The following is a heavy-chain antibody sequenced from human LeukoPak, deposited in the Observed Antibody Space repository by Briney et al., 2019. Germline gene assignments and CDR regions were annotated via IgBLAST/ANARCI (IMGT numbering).Heavy chain of an antibody. CDR2: IIPIFGTA. Sequence: ASVKVSCKASGGTLSSYAISWVRQAPGQGLEWMGGIIPIFGTANYAQKFQGRVTITTDESTSTAYMELSSLRSEDTAVYYCATHSGSYYYFDYWGQGTLVTVSS. V-gene: IGHV1-69*05. J-gene: IGHJ4*02. CDR3: ATHSGSYYYFDY. D-gene: IGHD1-26*01. CDR1: GGTLSSYA.